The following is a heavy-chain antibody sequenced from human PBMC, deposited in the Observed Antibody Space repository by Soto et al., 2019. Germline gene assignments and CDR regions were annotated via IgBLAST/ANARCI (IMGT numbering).Heavy chain of an antibody. J-gene: IGHJ6*02. D-gene: IGHD5-18*01. CDR1: GFTFSSYA. V-gene: IGHV3-23*01. CDR2: ISGSGGST. Sequence: GESLKISCAASGFTFSSYAMSWVRQAPGKGLEWVSAISGSGGSTYYADSVKGRFTISRDNSKNTLYLQMNSLRAEDTAVDYCARTRGDTAMVSYYYGMDVWGQGTTVTVSS. CDR3: ARTRGDTAMVSYYYGMDV.